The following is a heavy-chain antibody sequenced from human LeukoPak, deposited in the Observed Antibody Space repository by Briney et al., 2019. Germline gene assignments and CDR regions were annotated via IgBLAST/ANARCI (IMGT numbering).Heavy chain of an antibody. J-gene: IGHJ4*02. CDR2: ISSSSSYI. D-gene: IGHD4-11*01. Sequence: PGGSLRLSCAASGFTFSSYTMNWVRQAPGKGLEWVSSISSSSSYIFYADSLKGRFTISRDNAKNSLYLQMNSLRAEDTAVYYCARLTTTYYFDYWGRGTLATVSS. V-gene: IGHV3-21*01. CDR3: ARLTTTYYFDY. CDR1: GFTFSSYT.